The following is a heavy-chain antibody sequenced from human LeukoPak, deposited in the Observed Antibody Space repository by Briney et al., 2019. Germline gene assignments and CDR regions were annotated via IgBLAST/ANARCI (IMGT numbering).Heavy chain of an antibody. CDR2: ISGSGGST. CDR3: ATCIVGANYYFDY. J-gene: IGHJ4*02. D-gene: IGHD1-26*01. Sequence: GGSLRLSCAASGFTFSSYGMSWVRQAPGKRLEWVSAISGSGGSTYYADSVKGRFTISRDNSKNTLYLQMNSLRAEDTAVYYCATCIVGANYYFDYWGQGTLVTVSS. V-gene: IGHV3-23*01. CDR1: GFTFSSYG.